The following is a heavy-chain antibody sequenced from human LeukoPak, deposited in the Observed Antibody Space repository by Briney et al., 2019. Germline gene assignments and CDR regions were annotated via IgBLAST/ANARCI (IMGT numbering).Heavy chain of an antibody. CDR2: INDNGGRT. J-gene: IGHJ4*02. V-gene: IGHV3-64D*09. CDR3: VKDVGGSYAFDY. D-gene: IGHD1-26*01. CDR1: GFTFSRYA. Sequence: GGSLRLSCSASGFTFSRYAMHWVRQAPGKGLEYVSGINDNGGRTHYGDSVKGRYSISRDNSKNTLHLQMSTLRAEDTALYYCVKDVGGSYAFDYWGQGILVTVAS.